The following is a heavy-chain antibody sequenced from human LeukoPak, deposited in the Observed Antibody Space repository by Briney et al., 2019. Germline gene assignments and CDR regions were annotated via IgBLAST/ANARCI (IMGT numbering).Heavy chain of an antibody. D-gene: IGHD3-10*01. CDR1: GFTFSNAW. CDR3: TTGPGVLGSATDLVDY. CDR2: IKSKTDGGTT. Sequence: GGSLRLSCAASGFTFSNAWMSWVRQAAGKGLEWVGRIKSKTDGGTTDYAAPVKGRFTISRHDSKNTLYLQMNSLKTEDTAVYYCTTGPGVLGSATDLVDYWGQGTLVTVSS. V-gene: IGHV3-15*01. J-gene: IGHJ4*02.